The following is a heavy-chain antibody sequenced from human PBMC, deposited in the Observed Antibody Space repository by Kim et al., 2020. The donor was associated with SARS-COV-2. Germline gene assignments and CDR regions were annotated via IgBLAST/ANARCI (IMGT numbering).Heavy chain of an antibody. CDR3: ARDFVVPAARGFYNWFDP. CDR1: GGSISSYY. CDR2: IYTSGST. D-gene: IGHD2-2*01. J-gene: IGHJ5*02. Sequence: SETLSLTCTVSGGSISSYYWSWIRQPAGKGLEWIGRIYTSGSTNYNPSLKSRVTISVDTSKNQFSLKLSSVTAADTAVYYCARDFVVPAARGFYNWFDPWGQGTLVTVSS. V-gene: IGHV4-4*07.